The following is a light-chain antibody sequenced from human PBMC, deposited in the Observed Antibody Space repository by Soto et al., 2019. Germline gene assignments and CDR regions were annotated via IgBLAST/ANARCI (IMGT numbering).Light chain of an antibody. CDR2: DAS. V-gene: IGKV3-11*01. CDR3: QQYNNWPPTWT. Sequence: ETVLTQSPATLSFSPVEIANLSCRASQSVSSYLAWYQQRSGQAPRLLIYDASNRATGIPARFSGSGSGTDFNLTISSLEPEDFAVYYCQQYNNWPPTWTFGQGTKVDIK. J-gene: IGKJ1*01. CDR1: QSVSSY.